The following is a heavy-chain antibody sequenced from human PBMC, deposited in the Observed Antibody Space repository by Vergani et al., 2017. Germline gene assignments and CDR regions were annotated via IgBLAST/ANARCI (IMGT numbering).Heavy chain of an antibody. CDR1: GFTFSSYA. D-gene: IGHD3-22*01. CDR3: AKGPHYYDSSGYSNWFDP. V-gene: IGHV3-23*01. Sequence: EVQLLESGGGLVQPGGSLRLSCAASGFTFSSYAMSWVRQAPGMGLEWVSAISGSGGSTYYADSVKGRFTISRDNSKNTLYLQMNSLRAEDTAVYYCAKGPHYYDSSGYSNWFDPWGQGTLVTVSS. J-gene: IGHJ5*02. CDR2: ISGSGGST.